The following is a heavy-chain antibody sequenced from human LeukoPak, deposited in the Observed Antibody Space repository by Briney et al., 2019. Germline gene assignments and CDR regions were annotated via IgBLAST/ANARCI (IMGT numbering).Heavy chain of an antibody. Sequence: GGSLRLSYAASGFTFGDYAMHWVRQAPGKGLEWVSLISGDGGSTSYADSVKGRFTISRDNSKNSLYLQMNSLRTEDSALYYCAKKNRPGSYAFDIWGQGTVVTVSS. V-gene: IGHV3-43*02. CDR1: GFTFGDYA. J-gene: IGHJ3*02. CDR3: AKKNRPGSYAFDI. D-gene: IGHD3-10*01. CDR2: ISGDGGST.